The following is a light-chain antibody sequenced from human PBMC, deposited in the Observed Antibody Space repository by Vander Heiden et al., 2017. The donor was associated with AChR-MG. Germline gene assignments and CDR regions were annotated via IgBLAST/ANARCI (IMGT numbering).Light chain of an antibody. Sequence: QSALTQPASVSGSPGPSITLSCPGTTSDVGAYDYVSWYQHHQGEAPKRMIFEVTKRPSGISDRFSGSKSGNTASLTISGLQAEDEADYYCSSFSTGSTDVVFGGGTKVTVL. CDR2: EVT. J-gene: IGLJ2*01. V-gene: IGLV2-14*01. CDR1: TSDVGAYDY. CDR3: SSFSTGSTDVV.